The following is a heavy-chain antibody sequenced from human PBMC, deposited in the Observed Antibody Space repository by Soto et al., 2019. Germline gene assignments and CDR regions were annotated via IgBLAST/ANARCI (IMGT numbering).Heavy chain of an antibody. D-gene: IGHD2-15*01. CDR2: IKQDGSEK. Sequence: GGSLRLSCAASGFTFSSYWMSWVRQAPGKGLEWVANIKQDGSEKYYVDSVKGRFTISRDNAKNSLYLQMNSLRAEETAVYYCARTDTLPTLGYCSGGSCYSPYYFDYWGQGTLVTVSS. CDR3: ARTDTLPTLGYCSGGSCYSPYYFDY. V-gene: IGHV3-7*05. J-gene: IGHJ4*02. CDR1: GFTFSSYW.